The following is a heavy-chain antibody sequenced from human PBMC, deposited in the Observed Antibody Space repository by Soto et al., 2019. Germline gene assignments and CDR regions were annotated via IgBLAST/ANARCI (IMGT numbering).Heavy chain of an antibody. CDR3: AKAAVYCSGGSCYSLYYYYMDV. CDR2: ISGSGGST. V-gene: IGHV3-23*01. Sequence: GGSLRLSCAASGFTFSSYAMSWVRQAPGKGLEWVSAISGSGGSTYYADSVKGRFTISRDNSKNTLYLQMNSLRAEDTAVYYCAKAAVYCSGGSCYSLYYYYMDVWGKGTTVTVSS. J-gene: IGHJ6*03. D-gene: IGHD2-15*01. CDR1: GFTFSSYA.